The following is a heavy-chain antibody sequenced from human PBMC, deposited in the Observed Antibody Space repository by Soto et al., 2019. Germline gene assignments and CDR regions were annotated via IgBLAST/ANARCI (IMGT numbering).Heavy chain of an antibody. CDR2: IIPVFGTP. CDR3: ARGDATKIVVTTYYAMDV. V-gene: IGHV1-69*12. J-gene: IGHJ6*02. CDR1: GGSLSNYG. Sequence: QVQLVQSGAEVKKPGSSVKVSCKASGGSLSNYGISWVRQAPGQGLEWMGAIIPVFGTPNYAQKFQDRVTITAEEPTTTVYMEVRSLTSEDTAVYYCARGDATKIVVTTYYAMDVWGQGTTVTVSS. D-gene: IGHD3-22*01.